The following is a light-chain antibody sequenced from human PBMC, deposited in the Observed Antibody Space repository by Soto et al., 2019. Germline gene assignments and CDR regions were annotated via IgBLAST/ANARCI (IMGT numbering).Light chain of an antibody. CDR1: SSNIGSNT. CDR3: AAWDDSVNGPA. J-gene: IGLJ2*01. CDR2: SDS. V-gene: IGLV1-44*01. Sequence: QSALTQPPSASGTPGQRVTISCSGSSSNIGSNTVSWYQQLPGTAPKLLIYSDSQRPSGVPDRFSGSKSGTSASLAISGLQSEDEGDYYCAAWDDSVNGPAFGGGTKLTVL.